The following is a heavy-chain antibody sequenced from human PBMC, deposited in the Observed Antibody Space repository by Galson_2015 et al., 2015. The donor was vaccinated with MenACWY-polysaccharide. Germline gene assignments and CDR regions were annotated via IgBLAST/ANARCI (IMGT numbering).Heavy chain of an antibody. CDR1: GFSFSTYD. J-gene: IGHJ6*03. V-gene: IGHV3-30*18. CDR2: ISYDGSNK. D-gene: IGHD6-13*01. CDR3: AKGGQQLTRSTYYMDV. Sequence: SLRLSCAASGFSFSTYDIHWVRQAPGKGLEWVAVISYDGSNKYYADSVKGRFTISRDNSKNTLYLQMNSLRAEDTAVYYCAKGGQQLTRSTYYMDVWGRGTTVIVSS.